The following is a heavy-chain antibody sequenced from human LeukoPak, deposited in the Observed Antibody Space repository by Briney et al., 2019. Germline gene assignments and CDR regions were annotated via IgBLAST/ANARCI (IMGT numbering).Heavy chain of an antibody. CDR3: ARQLQTRGLYYYYGMDV. Sequence: GGSLRLSCAASGFTFSSHWMHWVRQVPGKGLVWVSRINNDGRTTNYADSVKGRFTISRDIAKNTLYLQMNSLGAGDTAVYYCARQLQTRGLYYYYGMDVWGQGTTVTVSS. V-gene: IGHV3-74*01. J-gene: IGHJ6*02. D-gene: IGHD1-1*01. CDR1: GFTFSSHW. CDR2: INNDGRTT.